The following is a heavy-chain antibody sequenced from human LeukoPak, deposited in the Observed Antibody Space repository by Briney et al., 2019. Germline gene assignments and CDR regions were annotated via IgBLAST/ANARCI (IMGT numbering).Heavy chain of an antibody. CDR1: GFTVSSNY. CDR3: AREAAVTTGGDWFDP. CDR2: ISSSGSTI. D-gene: IGHD4-17*01. J-gene: IGHJ5*02. V-gene: IGHV3-11*04. Sequence: GGSLRLSCAASGFTVSSNYMSWVRQAPGKGLEWVSYISSSGSTIYYADSVKGRFTISRDNAKNSLYLQMNSLRAEDTAVYYCAREAAVTTGGDWFDPWGQGTLVTVSS.